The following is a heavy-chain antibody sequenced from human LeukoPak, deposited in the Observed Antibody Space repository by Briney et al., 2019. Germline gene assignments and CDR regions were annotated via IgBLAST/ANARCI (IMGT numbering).Heavy chain of an antibody. CDR2: ISSSSSTI. CDR1: GFTFSSYS. CDR3: ARDTAMVKADY. V-gene: IGHV3-48*01. Sequence: GGSLRLSCAASGFTFSSYSMNWVRQAPGKGLEWVSYISSSSSTIYYADSVKGRFTISRDNAKNSLYVQMNSLRAEDTAVYYCARDTAMVKADYWGQGTLVTVSS. D-gene: IGHD5-18*01. J-gene: IGHJ4*02.